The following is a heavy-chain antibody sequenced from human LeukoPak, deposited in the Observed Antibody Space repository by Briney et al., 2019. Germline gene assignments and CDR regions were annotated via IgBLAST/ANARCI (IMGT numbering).Heavy chain of an antibody. CDR2: IYYTGST. D-gene: IGHD3-10*01. CDR3: ARDSPYGSGSED. V-gene: IGHV4-59*01. J-gene: IGHJ4*02. Sequence: PSETLSLTCTVSGGSISSYYRSWIRQPPGKGLEWIGYIYYTGSTNYNPSLKSRVTISVDTSKNHFSLKLTSVTAADAAVYYCARDSPYGSGSEDWGQGTLVTVSS. CDR1: GGSISSYY.